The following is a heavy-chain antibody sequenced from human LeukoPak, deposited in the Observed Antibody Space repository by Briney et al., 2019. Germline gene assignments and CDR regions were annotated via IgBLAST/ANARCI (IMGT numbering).Heavy chain of an antibody. CDR1: GFTFSHYG. D-gene: IGHD2-15*01. J-gene: IGHJ3*02. CDR2: IWSDGTNQ. Sequence: GRSLRLSCGASGFTFSHYGMHWVRQAPGKGLEWVAVIWSDGTNQYYADSVKGRFTISRDNFKNTLYLQMNSLRAEDTAVYFCARGGGYCSGGSCYFRDAFDIWGQGTMVTVSS. CDR3: ARGGGYCSGGSCYFRDAFDI. V-gene: IGHV3-33*01.